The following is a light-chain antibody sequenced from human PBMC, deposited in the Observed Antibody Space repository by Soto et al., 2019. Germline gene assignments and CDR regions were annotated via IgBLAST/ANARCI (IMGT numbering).Light chain of an antibody. Sequence: EIVLTQSPATLSLSPGERATLSCRASQSISTYLAWYQQKPGQPPRLLIYDASHRATGIPARFGGSGAGTDFTLTISNLEPEDYAVYYCHQRSSWPLTFCGGTKVEI. CDR1: QSISTY. V-gene: IGKV3-11*01. CDR2: DAS. CDR3: HQRSSWPLT. J-gene: IGKJ4*01.